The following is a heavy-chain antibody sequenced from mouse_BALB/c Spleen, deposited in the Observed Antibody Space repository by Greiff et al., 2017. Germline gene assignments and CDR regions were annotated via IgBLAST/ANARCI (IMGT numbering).Heavy chain of an antibody. CDR2: IRNKANGYTT. D-gene: IGHD1-1*01. V-gene: IGHV7-3*02. CDR3: AREDYGSIDY. Sequence: EVKLMESGGGLVQPGGSLRLSCATSGFTFTDYYMSWVRQPPGKALEWLGFIRNKANGYTTEYSASVKGRFTISRDNSQSILYLQMNTLRAEDSATYYCAREDYGSIDYWGQGTTLTVSS. J-gene: IGHJ2*01. CDR1: GFTFTDYY.